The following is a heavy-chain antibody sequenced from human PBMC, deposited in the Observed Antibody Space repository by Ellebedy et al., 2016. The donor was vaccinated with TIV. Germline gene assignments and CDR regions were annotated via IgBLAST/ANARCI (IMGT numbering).Heavy chain of an antibody. J-gene: IGHJ3*02. CDR1: GYTFTGYY. Sequence: AASVKVSCKASGYTFTGYYMHWVRQAPGQGLEWMGGIIPIFGTANYAQKFQGRVTITADESTSTAYMELSSLRSEDTAVYYCARLYSNSAFDIWGQGTMVTVSS. CDR2: IIPIFGTA. V-gene: IGHV1-69*13. CDR3: ARLYSNSAFDI. D-gene: IGHD4-11*01.